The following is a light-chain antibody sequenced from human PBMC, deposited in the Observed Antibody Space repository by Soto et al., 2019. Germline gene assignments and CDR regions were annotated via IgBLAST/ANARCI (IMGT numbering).Light chain of an antibody. V-gene: IGLV7-46*01. Sequence: QAVVTQEPSLTVSPGGTGTLTCGSSTGAVTNGHYPYWLQQKPGQAPRTLIYDTTNRHSWTPARFSGSLLGGKAALTLSGAQPEDEAEYYCLLSYDGPYVCGTGTKVTV. J-gene: IGLJ1*01. CDR2: DTT. CDR1: TGAVTNGHY. CDR3: LLSYDGPYV.